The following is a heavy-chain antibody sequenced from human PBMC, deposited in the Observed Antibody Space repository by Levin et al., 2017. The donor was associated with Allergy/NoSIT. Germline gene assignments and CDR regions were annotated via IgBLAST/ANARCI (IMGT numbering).Heavy chain of an antibody. CDR2: IYPGDSDT. V-gene: IGHV5-51*01. Sequence: KAGGSLRLSCQGSGYSFTSYWIGWVRQMPGKGLEWMGIIYPGDSDTRYSPSFQGQVTISADKSISTAYLQWSSLKASDTAIYYCARRGTRDYYYYMDVWGKGTTVTVSS. J-gene: IGHJ6*03. CDR3: ARRGTRDYYYYMDV. D-gene: IGHD1-1*01. CDR1: GYSFTSYW.